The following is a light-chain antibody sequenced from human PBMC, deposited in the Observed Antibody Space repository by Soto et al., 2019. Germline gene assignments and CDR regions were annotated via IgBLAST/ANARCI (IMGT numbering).Light chain of an antibody. V-gene: IGKV3-11*01. CDR1: QNVRSY. CDR2: DAS. CDR3: QQRTNWPTST. Sequence: EIVLTQSPATLSLSPGERATLSCRASQNVRSYLAWYQQKPGQAPRLLIHDASSRATGIPDRFSGSGSGTDLTLTISSREPEDSAVYYCQQRTNWPTSTFGQGTRLEIK. J-gene: IGKJ5*01.